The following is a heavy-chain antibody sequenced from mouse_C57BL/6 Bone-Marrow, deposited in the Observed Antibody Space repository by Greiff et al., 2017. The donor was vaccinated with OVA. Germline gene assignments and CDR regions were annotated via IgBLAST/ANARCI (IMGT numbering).Heavy chain of an antibody. V-gene: IGHV1-64*01. Sequence: QVQLKQPGAELVKPGASVKLSCKASGYTFTSYWMHWVKQRPGQGLEWIGMIHPNSGSTNYNEKFKSKATLTVDKSSSTAYMQLSSLTSEDSAVYDCARERLGSFAYWGQGTLVTVSA. J-gene: IGHJ3*01. CDR1: GYTFTSYW. CDR3: ARERLGSFAY. D-gene: IGHD4-1*01. CDR2: IHPNSGST.